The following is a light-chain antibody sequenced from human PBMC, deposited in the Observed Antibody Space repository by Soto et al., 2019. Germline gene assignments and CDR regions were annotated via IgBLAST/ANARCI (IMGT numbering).Light chain of an antibody. CDR3: QHYDTYSYI. V-gene: IGKV1-5*03. CDR1: QSIADS. CDR2: KAS. J-gene: IGKJ2*01. Sequence: DIQMTQSPSTLSSSVGDRVIITCRASQSIADSLAWYQQKPGKAPKLLIYKASILETGVPSRFSGSGSGTEFTLTINSLQPGDVATYFCQHYDTYSYIFGQGTKLEIK.